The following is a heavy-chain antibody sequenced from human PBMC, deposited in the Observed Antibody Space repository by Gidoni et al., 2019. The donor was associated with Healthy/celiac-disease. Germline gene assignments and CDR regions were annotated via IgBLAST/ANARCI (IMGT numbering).Heavy chain of an antibody. V-gene: IGHV3-23*01. CDR2: ISGSGGST. Sequence: EVQLLESGGGLVQPGGSLRLSCAASGFTFSSHAMSWVRQAPGKWLEWVSAISGSGGSTYYADSVKGRFTISRDNSKNTLYLQMNSLRAEDTAVYYCAKGGSGSYYTLYYFDYWGQGTLVTVSS. CDR1: GFTFSSHA. D-gene: IGHD1-26*01. CDR3: AKGGSGSYYTLYYFDY. J-gene: IGHJ4*02.